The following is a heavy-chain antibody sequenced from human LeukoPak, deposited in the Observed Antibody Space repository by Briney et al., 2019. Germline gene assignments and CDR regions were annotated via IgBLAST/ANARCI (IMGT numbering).Heavy chain of an antibody. Sequence: GGSLRLSCAASGFSFSSFAMSWVRQAPGKGLEWVSGISASAGSTYYADSVKGRFTISRDNSKNTLYLQMNSLRAEDTAVYYCARDGHNYYFDSWGQGTLVTVSS. D-gene: IGHD5-24*01. CDR1: GFSFSSFA. CDR3: ARDGHNYYFDS. CDR2: ISASAGST. V-gene: IGHV3-23*01. J-gene: IGHJ4*02.